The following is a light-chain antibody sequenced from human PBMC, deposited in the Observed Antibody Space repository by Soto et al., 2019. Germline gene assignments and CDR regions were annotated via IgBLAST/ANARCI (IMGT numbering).Light chain of an antibody. CDR1: QSVSSFY. CDR3: QQYGSWPRT. J-gene: IGKJ1*01. V-gene: IGKV3-20*01. Sequence: EIVLTQSPGTLSLSPGERATLSCRASQSVSSFYLAWYQQRAGQAPRVLISGASTRTTGIPDRFSGSGSGTDFTLTISRLEPEDFAVYYCQQYGSWPRTFGQGTKVEIK. CDR2: GAS.